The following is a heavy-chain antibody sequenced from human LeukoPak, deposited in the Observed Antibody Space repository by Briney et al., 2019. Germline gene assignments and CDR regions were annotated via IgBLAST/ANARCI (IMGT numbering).Heavy chain of an antibody. CDR2: ISSSSSYI. Sequence: GGSLRLSCAASGFTFSSYSMNWVRQAPGKGLEWVSSISSSSSYIYYADSVKGRFTISRDNAKNSLYLQMNSPRAEDTAVYYCATYNWNTVGYWGQGTLVTVSS. CDR3: ATYNWNTVGY. J-gene: IGHJ4*02. CDR1: GFTFSSYS. D-gene: IGHD1/OR15-1a*01. V-gene: IGHV3-21*01.